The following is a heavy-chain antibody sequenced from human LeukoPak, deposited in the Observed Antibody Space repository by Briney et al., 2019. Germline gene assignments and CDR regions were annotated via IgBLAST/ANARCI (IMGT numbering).Heavy chain of an antibody. V-gene: IGHV5-51*01. CDR1: GYSFTSYR. Sequence: GESLKIYCKGSGYSFTSYRIGWVGQMPGKGLEWMGIIYPGDSDTRYSPSFQGQVTISADKSISTAYLQWSSLKASDTAMYYCARQRSGSYFPDLYDYWGQGTLVTVSS. J-gene: IGHJ4*02. CDR3: ARQRSGSYFPDLYDY. D-gene: IGHD1-26*01. CDR2: IYPGDSDT.